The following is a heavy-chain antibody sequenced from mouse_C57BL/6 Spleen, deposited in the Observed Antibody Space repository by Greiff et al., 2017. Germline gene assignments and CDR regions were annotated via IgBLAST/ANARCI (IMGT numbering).Heavy chain of an antibody. D-gene: IGHD1-1*01. CDR2: IRNKANGYTT. CDR1: GFTFTDYY. V-gene: IGHV7-3*01. Sequence: VQLKESGGGLVQPGGSLSLSCAASGFTFTDYYMSWVRQPPGKALEWLGFIRNKANGYTTEYSASVKGRFTISRDNSQSILYLQMNALRAEDSATYYCARPYYGSSTWYFDVWGTGTTVTVSS. CDR3: ARPYYGSSTWYFDV. J-gene: IGHJ1*03.